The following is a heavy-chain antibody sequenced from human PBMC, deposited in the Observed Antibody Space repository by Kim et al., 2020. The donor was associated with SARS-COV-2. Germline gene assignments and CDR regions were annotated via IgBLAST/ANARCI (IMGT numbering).Heavy chain of an antibody. J-gene: IGHJ6*02. V-gene: IGHV3-33*01. CDR2: IWYDGSNK. D-gene: IGHD6-13*01. CDR1: GFTFSSYG. Sequence: GGSLRLSCAASGFTFSSYGMHWVRQAPGKGLEWVAVIWYDGSNKYYADSVKGRFTISRDNSKNTLYLQMNSLRAEDTAVYYCARDNLEQQILGWYYGMDVWGQGTTVTVSS. CDR3: ARDNLEQQILGWYYGMDV.